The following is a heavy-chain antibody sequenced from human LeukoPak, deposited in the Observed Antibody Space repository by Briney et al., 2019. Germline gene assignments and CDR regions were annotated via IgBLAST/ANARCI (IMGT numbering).Heavy chain of an antibody. CDR3: AKDITYSSSAYCFDY. J-gene: IGHJ4*02. V-gene: IGHV3-9*01. CDR1: GFTFDDYA. Sequence: PGRSLRLSCAASGFTFDDYAMHWVRQAPGKGLEWVSGISWNSGSIGYADSVKGRFTISRDNAKNSLYLQMNSLRAEDTALYYCAKDITYSSSAYCFDYWGQGTLVTVSS. CDR2: ISWNSGSI. D-gene: IGHD6-13*01.